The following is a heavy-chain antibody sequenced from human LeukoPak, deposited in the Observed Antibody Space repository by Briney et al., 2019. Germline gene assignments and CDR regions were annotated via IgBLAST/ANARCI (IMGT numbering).Heavy chain of an antibody. CDR2: ISASGSNT. Sequence: GGSLRLSCAASGFTFSSYGMSWVRQAPGEGLKWVSIISASGSNTIYADSVKGRFTISRDNSKNTLYLQMNSLRAEDTAVYYCAKMGDNWGQGTLVTVSS. V-gene: IGHV3-23*01. CDR3: AKMGDN. CDR1: GFTFSSYG. J-gene: IGHJ4*02. D-gene: IGHD3-16*01.